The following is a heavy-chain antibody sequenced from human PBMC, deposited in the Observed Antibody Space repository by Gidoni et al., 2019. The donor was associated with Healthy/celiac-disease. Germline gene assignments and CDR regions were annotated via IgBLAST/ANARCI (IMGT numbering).Heavy chain of an antibody. V-gene: IGHV6-1*01. Sequence: QVQLQQSCPGLVKPSQTLSLTCAISGDSVSSTSAAWNCIRQSPSRGLEWLGRTYYRSKWYNDYAVSVKSRITINPDTSKNQFSLQLNSVTPEDTAVYYCARGEDYYGSGSYYPYYYYGMDVWGQGTTVTVSS. CDR1: GDSVSSTSAA. D-gene: IGHD3-10*01. CDR2: TYYRSKWYN. J-gene: IGHJ6*02. CDR3: ARGEDYYGSGSYYPYYYYGMDV.